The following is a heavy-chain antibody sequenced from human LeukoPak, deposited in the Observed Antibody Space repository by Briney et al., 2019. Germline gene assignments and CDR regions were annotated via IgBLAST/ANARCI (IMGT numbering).Heavy chain of an antibody. Sequence: GGSLRLSCAASGFTFSSYAMSWVRQAPGKGLEWVSAISGSGGSTYYADSVKGRFTISRDNSKNTLCLQMNSLRAEDTAVYYCAKSPTYYYDSSGYYYFDYWGQGTLVTVSS. D-gene: IGHD3-22*01. CDR1: GFTFSSYA. J-gene: IGHJ4*02. CDR2: ISGSGGST. V-gene: IGHV3-23*01. CDR3: AKSPTYYYDSSGYYYFDY.